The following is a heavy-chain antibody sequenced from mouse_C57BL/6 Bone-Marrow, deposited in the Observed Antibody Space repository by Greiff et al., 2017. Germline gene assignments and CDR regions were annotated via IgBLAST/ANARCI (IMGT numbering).Heavy chain of an antibody. J-gene: IGHJ4*01. CDR2: IYPGGGYT. V-gene: IGHV1-63*01. CDR1: GYTFTNYW. Sequence: QVQLQQSGAELVRPGTSVKMSCKASGYTFTNYWIGWAKQRPGHGLEWIGDIYPGGGYTNYNEKFKGKATLTADKSSSTAYMQFSSRTSEDSAIYYCARKGRGAMDYWGQGTSVTVSS. CDR3: ARKGRGAMDY. D-gene: IGHD3-3*01.